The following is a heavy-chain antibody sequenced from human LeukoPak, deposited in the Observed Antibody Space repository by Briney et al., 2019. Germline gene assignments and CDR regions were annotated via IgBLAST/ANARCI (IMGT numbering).Heavy chain of an antibody. CDR2: ISSSSSTI. Sequence: GGSLRLSCAASGFTFSSYSMNWVRQAPGEGLEWVSYISSSSSTIDHADSVKGRFTISRDNAKNSLYLQMNSLRDEDTAVYYCARKYSGSLDYWGQGTLVTVSS. J-gene: IGHJ4*02. CDR1: GFTFSSYS. D-gene: IGHD6-13*01. CDR3: ARKYSGSLDY. V-gene: IGHV3-48*02.